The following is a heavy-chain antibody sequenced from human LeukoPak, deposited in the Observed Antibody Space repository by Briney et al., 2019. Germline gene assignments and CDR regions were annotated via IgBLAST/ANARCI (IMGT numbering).Heavy chain of an antibody. V-gene: IGHV1-2*02. Sequence: ASVKVSCKASGYTFTGYNIHWVRQAPGQGLEWMGWINPNSGGTNYAQKFHGRVTMTRDTSINTAYMEVSRLRSDDTAVYYCARDRLAAAGSGGWGQGTLVTVFS. D-gene: IGHD6-13*01. J-gene: IGHJ4*02. CDR1: GYTFTGYN. CDR2: INPNSGGT. CDR3: ARDRLAAAGSGG.